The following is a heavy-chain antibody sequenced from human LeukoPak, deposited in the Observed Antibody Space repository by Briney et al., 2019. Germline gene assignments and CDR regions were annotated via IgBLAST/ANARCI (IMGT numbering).Heavy chain of an antibody. D-gene: IGHD3-16*01. CDR3: ARTGDGAFDI. Sequence: SVKVSCKASGGTFNSYAISWLRQAAGQGLDWMERIIPIPGIANYAQIFQGRVHITADKSTRPAYRKLELLNSEDPAVYYCARTGDGAFDIWGQGTMVTVSS. J-gene: IGHJ3*02. V-gene: IGHV1-69*04. CDR1: GGTFNSYA. CDR2: IIPIPGIA.